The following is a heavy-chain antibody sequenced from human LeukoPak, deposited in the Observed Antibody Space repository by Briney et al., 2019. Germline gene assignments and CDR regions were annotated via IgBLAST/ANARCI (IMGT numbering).Heavy chain of an antibody. Sequence: ASVKVSCKASGYTFSNYDITWVRQAPGQGLDWMGWITPYNGNTDYAQKVRGRVTMTADTSSSTAYMELRSLTSDDTAVYYCARLNSAANFLDHWGQGTLVTVSS. CDR3: ARLNSAANFLDH. D-gene: IGHD2-15*01. CDR1: GYTFSNYD. J-gene: IGHJ4*02. CDR2: ITPYNGNT. V-gene: IGHV1-18*01.